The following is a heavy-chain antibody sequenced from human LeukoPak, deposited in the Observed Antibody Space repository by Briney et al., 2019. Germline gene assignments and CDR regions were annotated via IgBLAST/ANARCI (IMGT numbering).Heavy chain of an antibody. CDR3: ARELNYYDSSGYYY. Sequence: GASVKVSCKASGYTFTGYYMHWVRQAPGQGLEWMGWINPNSGGTNYAQKFQGRVTMTRDTSTSTAYMELSRLRSDDTAVYYCARELNYYDSSGYYYWGQGTLVTVSS. J-gene: IGHJ4*02. V-gene: IGHV1-2*02. D-gene: IGHD3-22*01. CDR2: INPNSGGT. CDR1: GYTFTGYY.